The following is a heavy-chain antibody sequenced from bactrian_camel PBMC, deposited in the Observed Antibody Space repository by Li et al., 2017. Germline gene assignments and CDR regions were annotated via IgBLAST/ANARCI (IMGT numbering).Heavy chain of an antibody. V-gene: IGHV3S6*01. CDR1: GYTRRSGC. J-gene: IGHJ4*01. CDR3: AGDPVRPGDGPARTRPYEH. Sequence: HVQLVESGGGSAQAGGSLSLSCATRGYTRRSGCLAWFRQPPGKSREYREGVAFLSANGEINIADSVKGRFTISQNTAKNTLYLQMNSLEPEDTAVYYCAGDPVRPGDGPARTRPYEHWGQGTQVTVS. D-gene: IGHD3*01. CDR2: FLSANGEI.